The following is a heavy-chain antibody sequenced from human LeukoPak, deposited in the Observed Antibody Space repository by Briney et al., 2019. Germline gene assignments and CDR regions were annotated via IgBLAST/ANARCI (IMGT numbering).Heavy chain of an antibody. D-gene: IGHD2-15*01. J-gene: IGHJ6*02. CDR2: INPNSGGT. Sequence: ASVKVSCKASGYTFTSYGISWVRQAPGQGLEWMGWINPNSGGTNYAQKFQGRVTMTRDTSISTAYMELSRLRSDDTAVYYCARDEVVVAANGYYYGMDVWGQGTTVTVSS. CDR3: ARDEVVVAANGYYYGMDV. V-gene: IGHV1-2*02. CDR1: GYTFTSYG.